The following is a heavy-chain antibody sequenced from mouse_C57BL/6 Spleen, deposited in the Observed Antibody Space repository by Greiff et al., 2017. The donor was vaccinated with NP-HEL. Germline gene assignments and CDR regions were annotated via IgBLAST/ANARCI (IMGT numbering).Heavy chain of an antibody. Sequence: EVKLVESGGGLVKPGGSLKLYCAASGFTFSSYAMSWVRQTPEKRLEWVATISDGGSYTYYPDNVKGRFTISRDNAKNNLYLQMRHLKSEVTAMYYCARVPYSRSYNFDYLGQGTTLTVSS. D-gene: IGHD1-1*01. CDR1: GFTFSSYA. J-gene: IGHJ2*01. CDR2: ISDGGSYT. CDR3: ARVPYSRSYNFDY. V-gene: IGHV5-4*03.